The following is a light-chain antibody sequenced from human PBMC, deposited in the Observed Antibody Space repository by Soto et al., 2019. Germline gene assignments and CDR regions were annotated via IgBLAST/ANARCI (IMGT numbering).Light chain of an antibody. CDR3: MQGVHWPPYT. J-gene: IGKJ2*01. Sequence: DVVLTQSPLSLPVTLGQPASISCRSSQSLLYSDGNTYLNWCQQRPGQSPRRLIYMVSNRDSGVPDRFSGSGSGTHFTLKISRVEAEDVGVYYCMQGVHWPPYTFGQGTKLEIK. V-gene: IGKV2-30*01. CDR1: QSLLYSDGNTY. CDR2: MVS.